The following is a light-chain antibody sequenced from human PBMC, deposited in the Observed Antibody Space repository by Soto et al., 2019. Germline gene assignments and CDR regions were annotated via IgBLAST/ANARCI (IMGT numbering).Light chain of an antibody. CDR2: DVS. J-gene: IGLJ1*01. CDR3: TSYTSDSTYV. CDR1: STDVGRYNY. Sequence: QSVLTQPASVSGSPGQSITIPCTGTSTDVGRYNYVSWYQQHPGKAPNLMVYDVSNRPSWASNRFSGSKSGITASLTISGLQAEDEADYYCTSYTSDSTYVFGTGTKVTVL. V-gene: IGLV2-14*01.